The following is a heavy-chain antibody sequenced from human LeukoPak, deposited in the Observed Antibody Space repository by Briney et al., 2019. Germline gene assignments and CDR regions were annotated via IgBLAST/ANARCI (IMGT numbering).Heavy chain of an antibody. CDR2: ISAYNGNT. V-gene: IGHV1-18*01. CDR3: ARDDYGDYVRDY. J-gene: IGHJ4*02. D-gene: IGHD4-17*01. CDR1: GYTLTSYG. Sequence: ASLKVSSKDSGYTLTSYGISSVRQAPGQRLEWMGWISAYNGNTNYAQKLQGRVTMTTDTSTSTAYMGLRSLRSDDTAVYYCARDDYGDYVRDYWGQGTLVTVSS.